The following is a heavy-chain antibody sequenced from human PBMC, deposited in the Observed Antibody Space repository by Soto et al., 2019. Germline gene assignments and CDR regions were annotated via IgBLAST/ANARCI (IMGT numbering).Heavy chain of an antibody. Sequence: QVQLQESGPGLMKPSQTLSLTCTVSGGSISSGDYYWSWIRQPPGKGLEWIGYIYYSGSTYYNPSLKSRVTISVDTSKNQFSLKLSSVTAADTAVYYCARDLTYYYDSSGYDRDAFDIWGQGTMVTVSS. CDR2: IYYSGST. V-gene: IGHV4-30-4*01. CDR1: GGSISSGDYY. CDR3: ARDLTYYYDSSGYDRDAFDI. J-gene: IGHJ3*02. D-gene: IGHD3-22*01.